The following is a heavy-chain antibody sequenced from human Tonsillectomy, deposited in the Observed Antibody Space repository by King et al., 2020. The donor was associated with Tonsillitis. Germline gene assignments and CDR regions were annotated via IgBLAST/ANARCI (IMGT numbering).Heavy chain of an antibody. D-gene: IGHD3-22*01. J-gene: IGHJ4*02. V-gene: IGHV4-31*03. CDR2: IYYSGST. Sequence: QLQESGPGLVKPSQTLSLTCTVSGGSISSGGHYWSWIRQHPGKGLEWIGYIYYSGSTYYNPSLKSRFTISVDTSKNQFSLKLSSVTAADTAVYYCARDRYYYDSSGYSLYFDYWGQGTLVTVSS. CDR3: ARDRYYYDSSGYSLYFDY. CDR1: GGSISSGGHY.